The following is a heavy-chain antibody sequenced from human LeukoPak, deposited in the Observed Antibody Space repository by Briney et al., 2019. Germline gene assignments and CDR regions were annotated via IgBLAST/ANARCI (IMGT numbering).Heavy chain of an antibody. CDR2: IYYSGST. CDR1: GGSISSSSYY. CDR3: ARQPYYDYVWGSYRYENWFDP. Sequence: PSETLSPTCTVSGGSISSSSYYWGWIRQPPGKGLEWIGSIYYSGSTYYNPSLKSRVTISVDTSKNQFSLKLSSVTAADTAVYYCARQPYYDYVWGSYRYENWFDPWGQGTLVTVSS. D-gene: IGHD3-16*02. J-gene: IGHJ5*02. V-gene: IGHV4-39*01.